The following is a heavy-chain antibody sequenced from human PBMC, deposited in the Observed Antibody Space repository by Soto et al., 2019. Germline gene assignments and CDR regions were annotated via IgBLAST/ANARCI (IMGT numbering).Heavy chain of an antibody. Sequence: ASVKVSCKASGYTFTGYYMHWVRQAPGQGLEWMGWINPNSGGTNYAQKFQGWVTMTRDKSISTAYLQWSSLKASDTAMYYCASTPIGDYAAEYFQHWGQGTLVTVSS. V-gene: IGHV1-2*04. D-gene: IGHD4-17*01. CDR1: GYTFTGYY. CDR2: INPNSGGT. J-gene: IGHJ1*01. CDR3: ASTPIGDYAAEYFQH.